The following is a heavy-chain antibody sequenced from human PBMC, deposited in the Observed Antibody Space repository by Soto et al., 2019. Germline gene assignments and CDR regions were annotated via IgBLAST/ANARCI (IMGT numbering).Heavy chain of an antibody. CDR2: ISSSSSTI. CDR1: GFTFSSYS. Sequence: GGSLRLSCAASGFTFSSYSMNWVRQAPGKGLEWVSYISSSSSTIYYADSVKGRFTISRDNAKNSLYLQMNSLRDEDTAVYYCARAYYYDSSGYYYFDYWGQGTLVTVSS. V-gene: IGHV3-48*02. D-gene: IGHD3-22*01. CDR3: ARAYYYDSSGYYYFDY. J-gene: IGHJ4*02.